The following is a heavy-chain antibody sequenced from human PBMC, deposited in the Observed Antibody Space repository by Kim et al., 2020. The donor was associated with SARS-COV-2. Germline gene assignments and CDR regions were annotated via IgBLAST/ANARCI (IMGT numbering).Heavy chain of an antibody. CDR3: ARVGDSSGWYTPTNYYGMDV. D-gene: IGHD6-19*01. Sequence: GESLKISCKGSGYSFTSYWIGWVRQMPGKGLEWMGIIYPGDSDTRYSPSFQGQVNISADKSLSTAYLQWSSLKASDTAMYYWARVGDSSGWYTPTNYYGMDVWGQGTTVTVSS. J-gene: IGHJ6*02. V-gene: IGHV5-51*01. CDR1: GYSFTSYW. CDR2: IYPGDSDT.